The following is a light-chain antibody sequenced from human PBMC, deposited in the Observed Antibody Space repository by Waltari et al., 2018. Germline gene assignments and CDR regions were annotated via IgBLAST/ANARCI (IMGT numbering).Light chain of an antibody. J-gene: IGKJ5*01. Sequence: DIQMTQSPSSLSASVGDRVTITCQASQDISNHLNWYQQKPGKAPKLLIYDASNLETGVPSRFSGSGSGTDFTFTISSLHPEDIATYYCQQYADFPPDITFGQGTRLDIK. CDR2: DAS. V-gene: IGKV1-33*01. CDR1: QDISNH. CDR3: QQYADFPPDIT.